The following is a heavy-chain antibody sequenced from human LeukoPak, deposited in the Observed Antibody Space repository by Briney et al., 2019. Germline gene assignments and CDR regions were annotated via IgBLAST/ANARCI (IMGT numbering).Heavy chain of an antibody. CDR3: ARVDSSGWYQPFDY. Sequence: GGSLRLSCAASGFTSSSYWMHWVRQAPGEGVVWVSRINSDGSTTSYADSVKGRFTISRDNAKNTLYLQMNSLRAEDTAVYYCARVDSSGWYQPFDYWGQGTLVTVSS. CDR2: INSDGSTT. V-gene: IGHV3-74*01. CDR1: GFTSSSYW. J-gene: IGHJ4*02. D-gene: IGHD6-19*01.